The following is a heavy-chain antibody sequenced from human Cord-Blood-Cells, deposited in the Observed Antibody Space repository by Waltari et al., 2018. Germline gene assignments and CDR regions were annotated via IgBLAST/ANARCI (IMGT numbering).Heavy chain of an antibody. D-gene: IGHD2-2*01. CDR3: AREGGNIVVVPAAKYNWFDP. J-gene: IGHJ5*02. V-gene: IGHV3-30-3*01. CDR1: GFTFSSYA. Sequence: QVQLVESGGGVVQPGRSLRLSCAASGFTFSSYAMHWVRQAPGKGLGWVAVISYDGSNKYYADSVKGRFTISRDNSKNTRYLQMNSLRAEDTAVYYCAREGGNIVVVPAAKYNWFDPWGQGTLVTVSS. CDR2: ISYDGSNK.